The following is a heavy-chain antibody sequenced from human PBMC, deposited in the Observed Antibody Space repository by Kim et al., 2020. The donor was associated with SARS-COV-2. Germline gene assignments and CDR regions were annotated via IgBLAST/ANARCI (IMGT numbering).Heavy chain of an antibody. V-gene: IGHV3-30*03. J-gene: IGHJ4*02. CDR3: ATPEDFGVVTGFDY. CDR2: ISYDGSNK. Sequence: GASLRLSCAASGFTFSSYGMHWVRQAPGKGLEWVAVISYDGSNKYYADSVKGRFTISRDNSKNTLYLQMNSLRAEDTAVYYCATPEDFGVVTGFDYWGQGTLVTVSS. D-gene: IGHD3-3*01. CDR1: GFTFSSYG.